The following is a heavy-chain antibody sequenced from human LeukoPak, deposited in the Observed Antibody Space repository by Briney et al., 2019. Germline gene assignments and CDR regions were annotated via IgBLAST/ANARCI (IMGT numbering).Heavy chain of an antibody. D-gene: IGHD6-19*01. J-gene: IGHJ4*02. V-gene: IGHV4-34*01. Sequence: PSETLSLTCAVYGGSFSGYYWSWIRQPPGKGLEWIGEINHSGSTNYNPSLKSRVTISVDTSKKQFSLKLSSVTAADTAVYYCARLVVIERHSDGWYYFDSWGQGTLVTVSS. CDR3: ARLVVIERHSDGWYYFDS. CDR1: GGSFSGYY. CDR2: INHSGST.